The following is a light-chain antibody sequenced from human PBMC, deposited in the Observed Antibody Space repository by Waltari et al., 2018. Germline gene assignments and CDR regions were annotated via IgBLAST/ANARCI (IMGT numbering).Light chain of an antibody. V-gene: IGKV3-20*01. CDR1: QSVSRA. Sequence: EIVLTHSPVTLSLSPGVRVTLSRRASQSVSRALAWYQQKPGQAPRLLIYGASSRATGIPDRFSGSGSGTDFSLTISRLEPEDFAVYYCQHYVRLPVTFGQGTKVEIK. J-gene: IGKJ1*01. CDR3: QHYVRLPVT. CDR2: GAS.